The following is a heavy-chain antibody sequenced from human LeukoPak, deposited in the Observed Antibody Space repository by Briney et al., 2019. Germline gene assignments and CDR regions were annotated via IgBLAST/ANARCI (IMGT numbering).Heavy chain of an antibody. J-gene: IGHJ4*02. CDR2: MYSSGST. Sequence: SETLSLTCTVTGGXISSYYCSWIRQPAGKGLEWIGRMYSSGSTTYNPSLRSRVSMSVDTSKNQISLKLTSVTAADTAVYFCARQLRGEAVAGHLQPFDYWGQGTLVTVSS. CDR3: ARQLRGEAVAGHLQPFDY. D-gene: IGHD6-19*01. V-gene: IGHV4-4*07. CDR1: GGXISSYY.